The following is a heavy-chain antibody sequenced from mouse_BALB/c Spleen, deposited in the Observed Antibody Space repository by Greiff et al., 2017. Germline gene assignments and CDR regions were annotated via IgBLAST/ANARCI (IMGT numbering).Heavy chain of an antibody. V-gene: IGHV5-9-3*01. CDR2: ISSGGSYT. CDR1: GFTFSSYA. Sequence: EVQVVESGGGLVKPGGSLKLSCAASGFTFSSYAMSWVRQTPEKRLEWVATISSGGSYTYYPDSVKGRFTISRDNAKNTLYLQMSSLRSEDTAMYYCARHRGNYAYYAMDYWGQGTSVTVSS. J-gene: IGHJ4*01. CDR3: ARHRGNYAYYAMDY. D-gene: IGHD2-1*01.